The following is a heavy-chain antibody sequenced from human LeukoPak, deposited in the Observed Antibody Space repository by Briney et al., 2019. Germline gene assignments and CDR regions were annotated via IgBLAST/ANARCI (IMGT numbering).Heavy chain of an antibody. CDR2: IYYTGST. D-gene: IGHD6-13*01. Sequence: PSETLSLTCTVSGGSISTYYWSWIRQPPGKALEWIGYIYYTGSTIYNPSLKSRVTISEDTSSNQFSLRLTSVTAADTGVYYCASTSSYSSSWPYYHYYYMDVWGKGTTVTVSS. V-gene: IGHV4-59*01. J-gene: IGHJ6*03. CDR3: ASTSSYSSSWPYYHYYYMDV. CDR1: GGSISTYY.